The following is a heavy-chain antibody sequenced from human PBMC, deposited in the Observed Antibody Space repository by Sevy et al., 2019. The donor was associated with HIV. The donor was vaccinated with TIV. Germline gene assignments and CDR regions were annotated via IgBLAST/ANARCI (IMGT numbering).Heavy chain of an antibody. CDR1: GFTFGSYA. Sequence: GGSLRLSCTASGFTFGSYAMHWVRQAPGKGLEWVAVISYDGSNKYYADSVKGRFTISRDNSKNTLYLQMDGLRAEDTALYYCARDDEPDYYYFDKDVWGQGTTVTVSS. CDR2: ISYDGSNK. V-gene: IGHV3-30-3*01. J-gene: IGHJ6*02. CDR3: ARDDEPDYYYFDKDV.